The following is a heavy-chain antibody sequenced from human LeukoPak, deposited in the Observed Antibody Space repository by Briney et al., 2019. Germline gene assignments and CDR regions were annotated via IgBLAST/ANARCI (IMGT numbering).Heavy chain of an antibody. D-gene: IGHD3-16*01. V-gene: IGHV3-33*01. CDR1: GFSFSSYG. CDR3: ARDLDYVWGSFPGMDV. J-gene: IGHJ6*02. Sequence: GGSLRLSCAASGFSFSSYGLHWVRQAPGKGLEWVSAISYDGKNIHYADSVKGRFTISRDNSRNTVYLQMNSLRVEDTAVYYCARDLDYVWGSFPGMDVWGQGTTVTVSS. CDR2: ISYDGKNI.